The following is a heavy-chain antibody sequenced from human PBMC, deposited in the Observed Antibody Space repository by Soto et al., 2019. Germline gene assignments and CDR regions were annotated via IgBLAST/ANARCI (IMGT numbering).Heavy chain of an antibody. CDR1: EYTFTDNY. CDR3: ARQSCSSTSCCYDD. Sequence: ASVKVSCKTSEYTFTDNYIYWLRQAPGQGLEWMGWLNPNTGATDFAQRFQGRVTLTSDTSISTAYMELSRLTSDDTAVFYCARQSCSSTSCCYDDWGPGTLVIVSS. V-gene: IGHV1-2*02. J-gene: IGHJ4*02. D-gene: IGHD2-2*01. CDR2: LNPNTGAT.